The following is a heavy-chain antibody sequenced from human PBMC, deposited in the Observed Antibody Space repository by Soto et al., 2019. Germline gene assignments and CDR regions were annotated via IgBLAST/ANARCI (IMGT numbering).Heavy chain of an antibody. V-gene: IGHV4-34*01. CDR1: GGSFSGYY. Sequence: SETLSLTCAVYGGSFSGYYWSWIRQPPGKGLEWIGEINHSGSTNYNPSLKSRVTISVDTSKNQFSLKLSSVAAADTAVYYCARSHDTIYGSVTTQAFDYWGQGTLVTVSS. D-gene: IGHD4-17*01. CDR3: ARSHDTIYGSVTTQAFDY. CDR2: INHSGST. J-gene: IGHJ4*02.